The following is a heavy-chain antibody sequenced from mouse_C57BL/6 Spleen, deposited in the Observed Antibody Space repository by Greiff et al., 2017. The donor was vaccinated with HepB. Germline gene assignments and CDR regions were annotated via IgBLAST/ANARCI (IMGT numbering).Heavy chain of an antibody. D-gene: IGHD1-1*01. Sequence: EVMLVESGGGLVKPGGSLKLSCAASGFTFSSYAMSWVRQTPEKRLEWVATISDGGSYTYYPDNVKGRFTISRDNAKNNLYLQMSHLKSEDTAMYYCARRTPNYYGSSSWFAYWGQGTLVTVSA. CDR2: ISDGGSYT. CDR3: ARRTPNYYGSSSWFAY. CDR1: GFTFSSYA. V-gene: IGHV5-4*03. J-gene: IGHJ3*01.